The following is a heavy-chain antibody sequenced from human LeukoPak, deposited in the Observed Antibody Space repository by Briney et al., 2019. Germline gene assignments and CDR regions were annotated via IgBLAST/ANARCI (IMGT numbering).Heavy chain of an antibody. CDR2: INPGNGDT. J-gene: IGHJ6*02. D-gene: IGHD2-15*01. CDR3: ARERWHCRVNCYSVYYYALDV. Sequence: ASVNVSCKASGGTFSSYAISWVRQAPGQRLEWLGWINPGNGDTKYSQNFQGRVTVTSDTSAATAYVELSSLTSEDTAVYYCARERWHCRVNCYSVYYYALDVWGQGTTVTVSS. V-gene: IGHV1-3*01. CDR1: GGTFSSYA.